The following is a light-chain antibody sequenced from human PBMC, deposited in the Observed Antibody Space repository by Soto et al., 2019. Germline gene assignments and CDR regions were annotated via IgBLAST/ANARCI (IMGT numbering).Light chain of an antibody. Sequence: DIQMTQSPSSLSASVGDRVTITCQASHDIHICLYWYQQKPGKAPKLLIYDVSNLQKAVPARLSGSGSASEFTLTISSLQPEDFATYFCQQYDDITALTFGGGTNVE. CDR2: DVS. CDR3: QQYDDITALT. J-gene: IGKJ4*01. CDR1: HDIHIC. V-gene: IGKV1-33*01.